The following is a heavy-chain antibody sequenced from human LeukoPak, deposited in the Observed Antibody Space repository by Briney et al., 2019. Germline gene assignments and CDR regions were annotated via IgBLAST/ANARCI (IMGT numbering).Heavy chain of an antibody. J-gene: IGHJ4*02. Sequence: PSETLSLTCTVSGGSISSYYWSWIRQPAGMGLEWIGRIYTSGSTNYNPSLKSRVTMSVDTSKNQFSLKLSSVTAADTAVYYCARDPGGSPSSLAFDYWGQGTLVTVSS. CDR3: ARDPGGSPSSLAFDY. D-gene: IGHD6-13*01. V-gene: IGHV4-4*07. CDR2: IYTSGST. CDR1: GGSISSYY.